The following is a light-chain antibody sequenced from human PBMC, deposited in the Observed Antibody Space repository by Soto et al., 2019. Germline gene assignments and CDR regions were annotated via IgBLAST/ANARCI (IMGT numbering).Light chain of an antibody. CDR1: SGYSDYK. CDR3: GADHGSGNNFIVV. Sequence: QSVLTQPPSASASLGASVTLTCTLSSGYSDYKVDWYQQRPGKGPRFVMRVGTGGIVGSKGDGIPDRFSVLGSGLNRYLTINNIQEEDESDYHCGADHGSGNNFIVVFGGGTQLTVL. V-gene: IGLV9-49*03. CDR2: VGTGGIVG. J-gene: IGLJ2*01.